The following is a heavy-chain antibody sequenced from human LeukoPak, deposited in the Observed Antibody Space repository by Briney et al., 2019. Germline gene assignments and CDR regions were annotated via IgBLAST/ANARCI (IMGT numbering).Heavy chain of an antibody. CDR2: IYYSGST. V-gene: IGHV4-39*07. Sequence: SETLSLTCTVSGGSISSSSYYWGWIRQPPGKGLEWIGSIYYSGSTYYNPSLKSRVTISVDTSKNQFSLKLSSVTAADTAVYYCARGERYFDWLLFYDYWGQGTLVTVSS. CDR3: ARGERYFDWLLFYDY. D-gene: IGHD3-9*01. CDR1: GGSISSSSYY. J-gene: IGHJ4*02.